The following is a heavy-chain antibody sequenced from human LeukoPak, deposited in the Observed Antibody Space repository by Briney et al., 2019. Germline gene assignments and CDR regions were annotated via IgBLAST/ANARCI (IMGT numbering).Heavy chain of an antibody. D-gene: IGHD3-3*01. CDR2: IYYSGST. V-gene: IGHV4-61*05. J-gene: IGHJ5*02. CDR3: ARSSRGAITIFGT. CDR1: GGSISSSSYY. Sequence: SETLSLTCTVSGGSISSSSYYWGWIRQPPGKGLEWIGYIYYSGSTNYNPSLKSRVTISVDTSKNQFSLKLSSVTAADTAVYYCARSSRGAITIFGTWGQGTLVTVSS.